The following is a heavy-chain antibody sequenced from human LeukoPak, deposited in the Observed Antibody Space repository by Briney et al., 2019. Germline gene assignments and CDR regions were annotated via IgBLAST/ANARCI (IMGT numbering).Heavy chain of an antibody. Sequence: GESLKISCKGSGDTFTTYWIAWVRRMPGKGREWMGIIYFGDSDTRYSPSFQGQVTISADMSINTAYLRWSSLKASDTAVYYCARQAYISSCPDFWGQGTLVTVSS. CDR2: IYFGDSDT. CDR3: ARQAYISSCPDF. D-gene: IGHD6-13*01. CDR1: GDTFTTYW. V-gene: IGHV5-51*01. J-gene: IGHJ4*02.